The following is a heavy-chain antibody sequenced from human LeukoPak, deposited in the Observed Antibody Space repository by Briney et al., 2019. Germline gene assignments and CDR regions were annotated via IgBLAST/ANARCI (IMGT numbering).Heavy chain of an antibody. J-gene: IGHJ4*02. CDR2: IYYSAST. CDR1: GGSISSSSYY. D-gene: IGHD3-10*01. CDR3: ARRGPGYGSPFDY. V-gene: IGHV4-39*01. Sequence: SETLSLTCTVSGGSISSSSYYWGWIRQPPGKGLEWIGSIYYSASTYYNPSLKSRVTISVDTSKTQFSLKLSSVTAADTAVYYCARRGPGYGSPFDYWGQGTLVTVSS.